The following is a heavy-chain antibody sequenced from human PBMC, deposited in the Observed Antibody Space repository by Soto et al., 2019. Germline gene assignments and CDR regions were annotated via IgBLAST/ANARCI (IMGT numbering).Heavy chain of an antibody. J-gene: IGHJ5*02. CDR1: GGSISSYY. CDR2: IYYSGSA. D-gene: IGHD6-19*01. CDR3: AREAVAVAGNWFDP. V-gene: IGHV4-59*01. Sequence: SETLSLTCTVSGGSISSYYWSWIRQPPGKGLEWIGYIYYSGSANYNPSLKSRVTISVDTSKNQFSLKLSSVTAADTAVYYCAREAVAVAGNWFDPWGQGTLVSVYS.